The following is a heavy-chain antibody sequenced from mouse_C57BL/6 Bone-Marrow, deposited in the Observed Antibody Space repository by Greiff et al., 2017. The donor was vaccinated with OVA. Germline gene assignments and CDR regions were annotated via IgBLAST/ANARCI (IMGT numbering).Heavy chain of an antibody. D-gene: IGHD2-1*01. J-gene: IGHJ1*03. CDR3: TSNYDWYFDG. CDR2: IDPENGDT. Sequence: LQQSGAELVRPGASVKLSCTASGSNIKDAYMPWVKQRPEQGLEWIGWIDPENGDTEYASKFQGKATITADTSSNTAYLQLSSLTSEDTAVYYCTSNYDWYFDGWGTGTTVTVSS. V-gene: IGHV14-4*01. CDR1: GSNIKDAY.